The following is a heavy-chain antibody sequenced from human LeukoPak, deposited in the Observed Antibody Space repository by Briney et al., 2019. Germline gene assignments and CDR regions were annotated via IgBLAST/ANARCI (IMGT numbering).Heavy chain of an antibody. Sequence: GGSLRLSCAASGFTFSSYAMSWVRQAPGKGLEWVSAISGSGGSTYYADSVKGRFTISRDNAKNSLYLQMNSLRAEDTAVYYCARDGGWDCSGSSCYALVFDYWGQGTLVTVSS. V-gene: IGHV3-23*01. J-gene: IGHJ4*02. CDR3: ARDGGWDCSGSSCYALVFDY. D-gene: IGHD2-2*01. CDR1: GFTFSSYA. CDR2: ISGSGGST.